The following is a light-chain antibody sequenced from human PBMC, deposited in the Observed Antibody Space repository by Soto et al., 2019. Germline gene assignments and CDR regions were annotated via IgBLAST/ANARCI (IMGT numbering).Light chain of an antibody. CDR2: GAS. CDR3: QQYNNWPRT. Sequence: EIVMTQSPATLSVPPGERATLSCRASQSVNSNLAWYQQRPGQAPRLLIFGASTMATGFPARFSGSGSGKEFTLTISSLQSEDSAVYYCQQYNNWPRTFGQGTKVEIK. V-gene: IGKV3-15*01. CDR1: QSVNSN. J-gene: IGKJ1*01.